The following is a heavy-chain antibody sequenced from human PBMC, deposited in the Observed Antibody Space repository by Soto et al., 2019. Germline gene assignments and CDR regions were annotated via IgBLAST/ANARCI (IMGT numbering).Heavy chain of an antibody. CDR3: AKRGSSKIYYYCGMEV. Sequence: PGGSLRLSCAASGFTFSSYAMSWVRQAPGKGLEWVSAISGSGGSTYYADSVKGRFTISRDNSKNTLYLQMNSLRAEDTAVYYCAKRGSSKIYYYCGMEVWGQGTTVTVSS. V-gene: IGHV3-23*01. CDR2: ISGSGGST. J-gene: IGHJ6*02. D-gene: IGHD6-6*01. CDR1: GFTFSSYA.